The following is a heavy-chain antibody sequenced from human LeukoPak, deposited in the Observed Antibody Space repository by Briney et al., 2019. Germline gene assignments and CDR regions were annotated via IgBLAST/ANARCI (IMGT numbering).Heavy chain of an antibody. CDR3: ARLRITSGAFDI. D-gene: IGHD3-10*01. CDR1: GYTFTDYY. Sequence: GASVKVSCKASGYTFTDYYMHWVRQAPGQGLEWMGWMNPNSGVTKYVQKFQGRVTMTRDTSISTAYMELSRLTSDDTAVYYCARLRITSGAFDIWGQGTMVTVSS. V-gene: IGHV1-2*02. CDR2: MNPNSGVT. J-gene: IGHJ3*02.